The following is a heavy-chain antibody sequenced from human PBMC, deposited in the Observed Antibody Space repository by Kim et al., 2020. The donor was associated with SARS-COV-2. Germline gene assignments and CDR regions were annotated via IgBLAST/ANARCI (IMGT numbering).Heavy chain of an antibody. CDR3: EASDY. V-gene: IGHV3-23*01. CDR2: ISDSGVRT. J-gene: IGHJ4*02. Sequence: GGSLRLSCAASGFIFSRYAMSWARQAPGKGLEWVSTISDSGVRTHYADSVKGRFTISRDNSKSTLFLQMNSLRAEDTAVYYCEASDYWGQGSLVTVSS. CDR1: GFIFSRYA.